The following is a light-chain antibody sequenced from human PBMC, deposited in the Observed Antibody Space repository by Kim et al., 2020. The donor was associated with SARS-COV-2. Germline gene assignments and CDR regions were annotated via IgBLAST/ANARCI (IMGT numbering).Light chain of an antibody. J-gene: IGLJ1*01. CDR3: SSRDSSGTSYV. CDR1: SLRSYY. Sequence: SSELTRDPAVSVALGQTVKITCQGDSLRSYYASWYQQRPGQAPLLVIYAKNNRPSGIPDRFSGSSAGNTASLTITAAQAEDEADYYCSSRDSSGTSYVFGTGTKVTVL. V-gene: IGLV3-19*01. CDR2: AKN.